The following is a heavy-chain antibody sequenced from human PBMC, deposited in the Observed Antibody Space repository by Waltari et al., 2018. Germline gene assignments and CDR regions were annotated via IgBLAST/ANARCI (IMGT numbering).Heavy chain of an antibody. CDR3: ASPTLRAFQH. CDR2: IIPIFGTA. CDR1: GVPFSSYA. J-gene: IGHJ1*01. Sequence: QVQLVQSGAGVTNPGSSVKVSCKASGVPFSSYAISWVRQAPGQGLEWMGGIIPIFGTANYAQKFQGRVTITADESTSTAYMELSSLRSEDTAVYYCASPTLRAFQHWGQGTLVTVSS. V-gene: IGHV1-69*12.